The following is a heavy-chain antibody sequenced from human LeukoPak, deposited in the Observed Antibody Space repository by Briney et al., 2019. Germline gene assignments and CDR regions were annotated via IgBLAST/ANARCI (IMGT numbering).Heavy chain of an antibody. CDR2: ISSSGGST. V-gene: IGHV3-23*01. D-gene: IGHD6-25*01. Sequence: GGSLRLSCAASGFTFSSYAMSWVRQAPGKGLEWVSGISSSGGSTYYADSVKGRFTISRDNSKNTLYLQMNSLRAEDTAVYYCAKVGSAYFDYWGQGTLVTVSS. CDR3: AKVGSAYFDY. CDR1: GFTFSSYA. J-gene: IGHJ4*02.